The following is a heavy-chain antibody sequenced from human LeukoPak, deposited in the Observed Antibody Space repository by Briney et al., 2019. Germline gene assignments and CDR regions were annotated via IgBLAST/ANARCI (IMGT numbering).Heavy chain of an antibody. V-gene: IGHV4-59*13. CDR1: GGSISSYY. CDR2: IYYSGST. Sequence: SETLSLTCTVSGGSISSYYWSWIRQPPGKGLEWIGYIYYSGSTNYNPSLKSRVTISVDTSKNQFSLKLGSVTAADTAVYYCAAAAGSYYYYYGMDVWGQGTTVTVSS. D-gene: IGHD6-13*01. J-gene: IGHJ6*02. CDR3: AAAAGSYYYYYGMDV.